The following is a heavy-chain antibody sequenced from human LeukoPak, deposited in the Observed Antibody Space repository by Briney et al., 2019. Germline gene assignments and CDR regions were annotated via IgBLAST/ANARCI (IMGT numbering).Heavy chain of an antibody. V-gene: IGHV3-30-3*01. Sequence: PGGSLRLSCAASGFTFSSYAMHWVRQAPGKGLEWVAVISYDGSNKYYADSVKGRVTISRDNSKNTLYLQMNSLRAEDTAVYYCASGYYYYDSSSPFDYWGQGTLVTVSS. CDR2: ISYDGSNK. CDR1: GFTFSSYA. D-gene: IGHD3-22*01. CDR3: ASGYYYYDSSSPFDY. J-gene: IGHJ4*02.